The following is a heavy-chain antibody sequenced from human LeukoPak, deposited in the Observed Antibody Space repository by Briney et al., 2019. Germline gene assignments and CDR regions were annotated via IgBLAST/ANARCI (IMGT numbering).Heavy chain of an antibody. CDR2: ISSSGSTI. J-gene: IGHJ4*02. Sequence: GGSLRLSCAASGFTFSDYYMSWIRQAPGKGLEWVSYISSSGSTIYYADSVKGRLTISRDNAKNSLYLQMNSLRAEDTAVYYCARADIVVVPASDYWGQGTLVTVSS. V-gene: IGHV3-11*01. CDR1: GFTFSDYY. CDR3: ARADIVVVPASDY. D-gene: IGHD2-2*01.